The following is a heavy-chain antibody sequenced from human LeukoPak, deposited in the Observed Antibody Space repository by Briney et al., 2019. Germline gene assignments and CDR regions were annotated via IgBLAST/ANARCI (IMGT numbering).Heavy chain of an antibody. J-gene: IGHJ4*02. D-gene: IGHD3-10*01. CDR3: AREYYGSGSYYYFDY. CDR1: GYTFTSYG. Sequence: ASVKVSCRTSGYTFTSYGITWVRQAPGQGLEWMGRISADNGNTDYAQKFQGRVTMTTDTSTSTAYMELRSLRSDDTAVYYCAREYYGSGSYYYFDYWGQGTLVTVSS. V-gene: IGHV1-18*01. CDR2: ISADNGNT.